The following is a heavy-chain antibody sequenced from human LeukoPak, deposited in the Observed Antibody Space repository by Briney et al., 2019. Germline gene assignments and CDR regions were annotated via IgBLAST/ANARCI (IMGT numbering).Heavy chain of an antibody. Sequence: ASVKVSCKASGYTFTSYAMHWVRQAPGQRLEWMGWINAGNGNTKYSQKFQGRVTITGDTSASTAYMELSSLRSEDTAVYYCASRDHYGSGSYYSPPGDYWGQGTLVTVSS. CDR3: ASRDHYGSGSYYSPPGDY. V-gene: IGHV1-3*01. CDR1: GYTFTSYA. D-gene: IGHD3-10*01. CDR2: INAGNGNT. J-gene: IGHJ4*02.